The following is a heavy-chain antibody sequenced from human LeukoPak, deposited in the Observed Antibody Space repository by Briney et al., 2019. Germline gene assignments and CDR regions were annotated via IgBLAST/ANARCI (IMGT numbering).Heavy chain of an antibody. D-gene: IGHD3-22*01. CDR2: ISGSGGST. V-gene: IGHV3-23*01. CDR1: GFTFSSYA. CDR3: AKDHYYDSSGPSRDY. J-gene: IGHJ4*02. Sequence: PGGSLRLSCAASGFTFSSYAMSWVRQAPGKGLEWVSAISGSGGSTYYADSVKGRFTISRDNSKNTLYLQMNSLRAEDTAVYYCAKDHYYDSSGPSRDYWGQGTLVTASS.